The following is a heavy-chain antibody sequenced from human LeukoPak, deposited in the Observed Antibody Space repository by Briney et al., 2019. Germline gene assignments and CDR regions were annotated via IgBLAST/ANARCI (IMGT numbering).Heavy chain of an antibody. CDR2: INHSGST. CDR1: GGSFSGYY. D-gene: IGHD6-13*01. V-gene: IGHV4-34*01. CDR3: ARGPNSSSWYLYFQH. Sequence: SETLSLTCAVYGGSFSGYYWSWLRQPPGKGLEWIGEINHSGSTNYNPSLKSRVTISVDTSKNQFSLKLSSVTAADTAVYYCARGPNSSSWYLYFQHWGQGTLVTVSS. J-gene: IGHJ1*01.